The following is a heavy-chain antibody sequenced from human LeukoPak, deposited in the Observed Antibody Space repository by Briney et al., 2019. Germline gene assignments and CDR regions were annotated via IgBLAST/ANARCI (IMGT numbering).Heavy chain of an antibody. V-gene: IGHV1-18*01. CDR3: ARDRRIVVVEGYYYYYMDV. CDR1: GYTFTSYG. CDR2: ISAYNGNT. J-gene: IGHJ6*03. D-gene: IGHD3-22*01. Sequence: ASVKVSCKASGYTFTSYGISWVRQAPGQGLEWMGWISAYNGNTNYAQKLQGRVTMTTDTSTSTAYMELRSLRSDDTAVYYCARDRRIVVVEGYYYYYMDVWGKGTTVTVS.